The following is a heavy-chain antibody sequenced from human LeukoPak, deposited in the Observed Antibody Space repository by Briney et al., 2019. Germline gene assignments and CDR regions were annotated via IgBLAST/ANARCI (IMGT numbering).Heavy chain of an antibody. D-gene: IGHD3-22*01. CDR1: GFTFSSYA. J-gene: IGHJ4*02. CDR2: INWNGGST. Sequence: AGGSLRLSCAASGFTFSSYAMSWVRQAPGKGLEWVSGINWNGGSTGYADSVKGRFTISRDNAKNSLYLQMNSLRAEDTALYYCARDQYYYDSSGYYYFDYWGQGTLVTVSS. CDR3: ARDQYYYDSSGYYYFDY. V-gene: IGHV3-20*04.